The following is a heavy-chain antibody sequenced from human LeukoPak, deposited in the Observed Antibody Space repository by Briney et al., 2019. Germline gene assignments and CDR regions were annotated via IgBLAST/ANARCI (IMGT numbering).Heavy chain of an antibody. CDR2: INHSGST. CDR1: GGSFSGYY. CDR3: ARLAGGYCSSTSCYEDAPNWFDP. V-gene: IGHV4-34*01. D-gene: IGHD2-2*03. Sequence: NASETLSLTCAVYGGSFSGYYWSWIRQPPGKGLEWIGEINHSGSTNYNPSLKSRVTISVDTSKNQFSLKLSSVTAADTAVYYCARLAGGYCSSTSCYEDAPNWFDPWGQGTLVTVSS. J-gene: IGHJ5*02.